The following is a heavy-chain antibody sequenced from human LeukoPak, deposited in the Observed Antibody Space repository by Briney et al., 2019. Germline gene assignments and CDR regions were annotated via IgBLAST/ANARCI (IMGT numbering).Heavy chain of an antibody. Sequence: GGSLRLSCAASGFTFDDYAMHWVRQAPGKGLEWVSPISWDGGSTYYADSVKGRFTISRDNSKNSLYLQMNSLRAEDTALYYCAKGLAFYGDSVDYWGQGTLVTVSS. CDR1: GFTFDDYA. CDR2: ISWDGGST. D-gene: IGHD4-17*01. V-gene: IGHV3-43D*03. CDR3: AKGLAFYGDSVDY. J-gene: IGHJ4*02.